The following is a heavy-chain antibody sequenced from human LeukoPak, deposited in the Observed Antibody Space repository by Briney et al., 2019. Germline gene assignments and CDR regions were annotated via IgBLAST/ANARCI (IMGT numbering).Heavy chain of an antibody. J-gene: IGHJ4*02. CDR1: GSTFTCYG. D-gene: IGHD3-3*01. CDR3: ARDGITILGVVIPNFDY. Sequence: ASVTVTCTSSGSTFTCYGFSWVRQAPGQGLEWMGWIRAYNGNTNYAQKREGRVTMTTDTSTSTAYMALRSLRSDDTAVYYCARDGITILGVVIPNFDYWRQGTLDTVSS. CDR2: IRAYNGNT. V-gene: IGHV1-18*01.